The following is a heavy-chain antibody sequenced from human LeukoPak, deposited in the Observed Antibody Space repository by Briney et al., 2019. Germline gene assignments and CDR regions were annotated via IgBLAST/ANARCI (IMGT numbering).Heavy chain of an antibody. Sequence: SETLSLTCTVSGVSPSSGYWSWIRQPAGKGLEWLGRVSTSLTTYYNPSLKSRVTMSLDTSENQFFLKLTSVTAADTAVYYCARGYGSGSYSAWGQGTLVTVSS. CDR2: VSTSLTT. CDR1: GVSPSSGY. CDR3: ARGYGSGSYSA. J-gene: IGHJ5*02. V-gene: IGHV4-4*07. D-gene: IGHD3-10*01.